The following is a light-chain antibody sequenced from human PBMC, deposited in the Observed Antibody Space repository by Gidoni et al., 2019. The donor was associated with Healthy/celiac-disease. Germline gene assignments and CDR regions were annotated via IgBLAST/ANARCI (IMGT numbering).Light chain of an antibody. CDR2: DVS. Sequence: QSALTQPRSVSGSPGKSVTISCTGTSSDVGCYNYVSWYQQHPGKAPQLMIYDVSKRPAGVPDRFSGSKSGNTSSLTISWLQAEDEADYYCCSYSGSYVYVFGTGTKVTVL. CDR1: SSDVGCYNY. J-gene: IGLJ1*01. CDR3: CSYSGSYVYV. V-gene: IGLV2-11*01.